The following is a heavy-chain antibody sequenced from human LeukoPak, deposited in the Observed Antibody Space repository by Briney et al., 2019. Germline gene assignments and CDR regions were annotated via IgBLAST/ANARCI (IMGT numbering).Heavy chain of an antibody. D-gene: IGHD4-17*01. V-gene: IGHV4-30-2*01. CDR2: IYHSGST. Sequence: SETLSLTCTVSGGSISSGGYYWSWIRQPPGKGLEWIGYIYHSGSTYYNPSLKSRVTISVDRSKNQFSLKLSSVTAADTAVYYCARGRRPSLRFFDYWGQGTLVTVSS. J-gene: IGHJ4*02. CDR3: ARGRRPSLRFFDY. CDR1: GGSISSGGYY.